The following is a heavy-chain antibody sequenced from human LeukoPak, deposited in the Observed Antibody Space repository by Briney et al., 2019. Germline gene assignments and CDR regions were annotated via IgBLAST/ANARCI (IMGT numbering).Heavy chain of an antibody. CDR1: GFTFSRYA. J-gene: IGHJ6*02. V-gene: IGHV3-23*01. CDR2: ISVSGDNT. Sequence: PGASLRLSCAASGFTFSRYAMGWVRQGPGKGLEWVSAISVSGDNTYYADSVKGRFTVSRDNSKNTLYLQMNSLRAEDTALYYCARGGGMDVWGQGTTVAVSS. CDR3: ARGGGMDV.